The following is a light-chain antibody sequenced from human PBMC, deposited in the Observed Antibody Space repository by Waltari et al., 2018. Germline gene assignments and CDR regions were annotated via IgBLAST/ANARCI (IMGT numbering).Light chain of an antibody. CDR1: SSHIGSNY. J-gene: IGLJ2*01. CDR2: KND. CDR3: AAWDDSLNGWE. V-gene: IGLV1-47*01. Sequence: QSVLTQPPSTSGTPGQGVTISCSGGSSHIGSNYVYWYLQVPGTAPKLLMFKNDQRPSGVPDRISGSKSGTSASLAINGLRSDDEGDYYCAAWDDSLNGWEFGGGTKVTVL.